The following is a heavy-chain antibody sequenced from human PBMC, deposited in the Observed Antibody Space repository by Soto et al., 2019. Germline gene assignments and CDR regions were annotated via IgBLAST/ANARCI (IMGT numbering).Heavy chain of an antibody. D-gene: IGHD3-9*01. CDR3: ARANLRYFDWLLGYYYGMDV. CDR2: IYYSGST. J-gene: IGHJ6*02. Sequence: SSETLSLTCTVSGGSISSYYWSWIRQPPGKGLEWIGYIYYSGSTNYNPSLKSRVTISVDTSKNQFSLKLSSVTAADTAVYYCARANLRYFDWLLGYYYGMDVWGQGTTVTVSS. V-gene: IGHV4-59*01. CDR1: GGSISSYY.